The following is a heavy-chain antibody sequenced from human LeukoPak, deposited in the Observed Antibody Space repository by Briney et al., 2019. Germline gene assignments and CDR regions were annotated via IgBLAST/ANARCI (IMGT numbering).Heavy chain of an antibody. Sequence: PGGSLRLSCAASGFTFDDYAMHWVRQAPGKGLEWVSLISGDGGGTYYADSVKGRFTISRDNSKNSLYLQMNSLRTEDTALYYCAKTDTAMDYFDYWGQGTLVTVSS. V-gene: IGHV3-43*02. J-gene: IGHJ4*02. CDR3: AKTDTAMDYFDY. CDR1: GFTFDDYA. D-gene: IGHD5-18*01. CDR2: ISGDGGGT.